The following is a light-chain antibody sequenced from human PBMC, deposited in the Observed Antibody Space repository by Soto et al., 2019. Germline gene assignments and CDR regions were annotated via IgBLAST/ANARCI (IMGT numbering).Light chain of an antibody. Sequence: IVLTHSPGTLSLPPGERATLSCRASQSISNNYLAWYQQKPGQAPRLLIYGASNRATGIPDRFSGSGSGTDFTLTISRLEPEDFAVYYCQQYGSSGTFGQGTKVDIK. V-gene: IGKV3-20*01. J-gene: IGKJ1*01. CDR1: QSISNNY. CDR3: QQYGSSGT. CDR2: GAS.